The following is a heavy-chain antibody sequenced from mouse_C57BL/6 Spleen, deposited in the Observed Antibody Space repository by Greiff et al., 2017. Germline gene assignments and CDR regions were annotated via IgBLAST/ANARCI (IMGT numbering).Heavy chain of an antibody. CDR3: ARDLYYAMDY. CDR1: GYTFTSYW. Sequence: QVQLQQPGAELVRPGSSVKLSCKASGYTFTSYWMHWVKQRPIQGLEWIGNIDPSDSETHYNQKFKGKATLTVDKSSSTSYMQLSSLTSEDSAVYYFARDLYYAMDYWGQGTSVTVSS. CDR2: IDPSDSET. J-gene: IGHJ4*01. V-gene: IGHV1-52*01.